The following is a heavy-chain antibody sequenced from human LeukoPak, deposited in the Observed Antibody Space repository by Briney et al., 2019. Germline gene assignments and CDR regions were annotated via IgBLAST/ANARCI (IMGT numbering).Heavy chain of an antibody. J-gene: IGHJ5*02. CDR3: AREYGDDNWFDP. D-gene: IGHD2-21*02. CDR1: GGSISSGGYY. Sequence: SQTLSLTCTVSGGSISSGGYYWSWIRQHPGKGLEWIGYIYYSGSTYYNPSLKSRVTISVDTSKNQFSLKLSSVTAADTAVYYCAREYGDDNWFDPWGQGTLVTVSS. CDR2: IYYSGST. V-gene: IGHV4-30-4*08.